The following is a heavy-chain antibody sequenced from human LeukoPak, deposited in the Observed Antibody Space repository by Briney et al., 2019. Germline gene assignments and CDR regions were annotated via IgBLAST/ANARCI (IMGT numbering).Heavy chain of an antibody. Sequence: PGGSLRLSCAASGFTFSDYYMSWIRQAPGKGLEWVSYISSSSSYTNYADSVKGRFTISRDNAKNSLYLQMNSLRAEDTAVYYCARDLGYCSGGSCYSSGFDYWGQGTLVTVYS. J-gene: IGHJ4*02. CDR3: ARDLGYCSGGSCYSSGFDY. D-gene: IGHD2-15*01. CDR1: GFTFSDYY. V-gene: IGHV3-11*06. CDR2: ISSSSSYT.